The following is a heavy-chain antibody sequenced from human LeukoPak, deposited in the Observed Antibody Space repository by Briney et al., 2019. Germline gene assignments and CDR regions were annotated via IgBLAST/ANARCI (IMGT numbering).Heavy chain of an antibody. CDR3: ARIIVGATGIDY. Sequence: PGGSLRLSCAVSGFTFSTYWMHWVRQAPGKGLVWVSRINTDGSLINYADSVKGRFTMSRDNSKNTLYPQMSSLRAEDTAVYYCARIIVGATGIDYWGQGTLVTVSS. CDR1: GFTFSTYW. J-gene: IGHJ4*02. D-gene: IGHD1-26*01. V-gene: IGHV3-74*01. CDR2: INTDGSLI.